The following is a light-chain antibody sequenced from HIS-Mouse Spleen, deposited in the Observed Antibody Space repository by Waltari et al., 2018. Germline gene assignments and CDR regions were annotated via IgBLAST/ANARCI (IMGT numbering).Light chain of an antibody. CDR3: SSYTSSSFNVV. CDR2: DVS. J-gene: IGLJ2*01. Sequence: QSALTQPASVSGSPGQSITISCTGTSSHVGGSNYVSWYQHHPGKAPKLMIYDVSNRPSGVSNRFSGSKSGNTASLTISGLQAEDEADYYCSSYTSSSFNVVFGGGTKLTVL. V-gene: IGLV2-14*03. CDR1: SSHVGGSNY.